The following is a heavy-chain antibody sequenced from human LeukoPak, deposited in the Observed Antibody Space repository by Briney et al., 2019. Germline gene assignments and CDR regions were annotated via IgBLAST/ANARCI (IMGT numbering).Heavy chain of an antibody. CDR3: AIGGSGSYYTPSVLDY. CDR1: GFTFTSSA. V-gene: IGHV1-58*01. Sequence: GASVKVSCKASGFTFTSSAVQWVRQARGQRLEWIGWIVVGSGNTNYAQKFQERVTITRDMSTSTAYMELSSLRSEDTAVYYCAIGGSGSYYTPSVLDYWGQGTLVTVSS. J-gene: IGHJ4*02. D-gene: IGHD3-10*01. CDR2: IVVGSGNT.